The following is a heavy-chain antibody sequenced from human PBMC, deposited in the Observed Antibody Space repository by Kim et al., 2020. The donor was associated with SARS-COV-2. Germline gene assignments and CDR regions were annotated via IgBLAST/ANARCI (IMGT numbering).Heavy chain of an antibody. D-gene: IGHD1-1*01. CDR2: INPSGGST. Sequence: ASVKVSCKASGYTFTSYYMHWVRQAPGQGLEWMGIINPSGGSTSYAQKFQGRVTMTRDTSTSTVYMELSSLRSEDTAVYYCARDQVDNWNDGGFAFDIWGQGTMVTVSS. J-gene: IGHJ3*02. CDR1: GYTFTSYY. CDR3: ARDQVDNWNDGGFAFDI. V-gene: IGHV1-46*01.